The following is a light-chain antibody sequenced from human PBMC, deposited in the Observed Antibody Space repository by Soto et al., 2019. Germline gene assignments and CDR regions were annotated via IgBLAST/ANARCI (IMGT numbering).Light chain of an antibody. CDR1: QSVSTH. V-gene: IGKV3D-15*01. CDR3: QQHSNLGRT. J-gene: IGKJ1*01. Sequence: VRTNVPATLTVSPGERAILSCRASQSVSTHLAWYQQRPGQAPRLLIYGASARATGIPARFSGSGSGTDFTLTISRLEPEDCAVYYCQQHSNLGRTFGQGTKVDIK. CDR2: GAS.